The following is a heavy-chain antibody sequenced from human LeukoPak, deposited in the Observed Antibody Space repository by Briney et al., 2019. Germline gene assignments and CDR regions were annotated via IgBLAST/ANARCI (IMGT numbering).Heavy chain of an antibody. CDR1: GFTFSDYY. J-gene: IGHJ6*03. CDR2: ISSSGDTI. CDR3: ATPDNAVYYYYMDV. Sequence: GGSLRLSCAASGFTFSDYYMSWIRQAPGKGLEWISFISSSGDTIYYADSVKGRFTISRDNAKKSLYLQMNSLRVGDTAVYYCATPDNAVYYYYMDVWGKGTAVTVSS. D-gene: IGHD1-1*01. V-gene: IGHV3-11*04.